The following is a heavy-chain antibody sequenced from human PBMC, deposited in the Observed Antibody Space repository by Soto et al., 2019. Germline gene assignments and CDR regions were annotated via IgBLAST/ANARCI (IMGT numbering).Heavy chain of an antibody. CDR3: ARTYVVHYYYYMDV. CDR2: IWYDGSNK. V-gene: IGHV3-33*01. D-gene: IGHD2-15*01. CDR1: GFTFSSYG. Sequence: GGSLRLSCAASGFTFSSYGMHWVRQAPGKGLEWVAVIWYDGSNKYYADSVKGRFTISRDNSKNTLYLQMNSLRAEDTAVYYCARTYVVHYYYYMDVWGKGTTVTVSS. J-gene: IGHJ6*03.